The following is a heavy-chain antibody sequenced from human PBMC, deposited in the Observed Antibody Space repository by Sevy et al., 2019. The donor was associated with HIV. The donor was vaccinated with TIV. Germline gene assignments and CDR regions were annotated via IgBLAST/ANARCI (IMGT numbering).Heavy chain of an antibody. D-gene: IGHD3-16*01. CDR3: AHETFGRFES. CDR2: IKGDGSDK. Sequence: GGYLRLSCAASGFSFSANWMNWVRQAPGKGREWVANIKGDGSDKHYVDSVEGRFTISRDNAKDVLYLQMNSLRVEDTAVYYCAHETFGRFESWGQGTLVTVSS. V-gene: IGHV3-7*01. CDR1: GFSFSANW. J-gene: IGHJ4*02.